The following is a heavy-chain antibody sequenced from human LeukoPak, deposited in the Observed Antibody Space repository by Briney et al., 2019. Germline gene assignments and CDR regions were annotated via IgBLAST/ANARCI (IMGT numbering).Heavy chain of an antibody. CDR1: GGSFSGYY. CDR3: ARCYFIATRLLWFDS. Sequence: PSETLSLTCAVYGGSFSGYYWSWIRQPPGKGLEWIGEINHSGSTNYNPSLKSRVTISVGTSKNQFSLKLSSVTAADTAVYYCARCYFIATRLLWFDSWGQGTLVTVSS. CDR2: INHSGST. J-gene: IGHJ5*01. D-gene: IGHD6-6*01. V-gene: IGHV4-34*01.